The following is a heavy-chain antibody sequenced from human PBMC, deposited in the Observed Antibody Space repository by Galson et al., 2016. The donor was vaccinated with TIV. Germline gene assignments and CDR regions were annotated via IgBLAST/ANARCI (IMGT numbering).Heavy chain of an antibody. D-gene: IGHD6-19*01. CDR1: GFSLNTRGVG. Sequence: PALVKPTQTLTLTCTFSGFSLNTRGVGVGWIRQPPGKALEWLALIYWDDDKRYSPSLKNRLTITKDTSKNQVVLTMTNMDPVDTATYYCAHANLQWLIQACDFWGQGTLVTVSS. CDR3: AHANLQWLIQACDF. V-gene: IGHV2-5*02. CDR2: IYWDDDK. J-gene: IGHJ4*02.